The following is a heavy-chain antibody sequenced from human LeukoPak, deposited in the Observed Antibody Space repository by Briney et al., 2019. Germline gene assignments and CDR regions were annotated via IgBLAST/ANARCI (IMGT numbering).Heavy chain of an antibody. CDR3: ARLVYYYGSGSYLYDWFDP. CDR1: GFTFSDYY. V-gene: IGHV3-11*06. J-gene: IGHJ5*02. Sequence: GGSLRLSCAASGFTFSDYYMSWIRQAPGKGLEWVSYISSSSSYTNYADSVKDRFTISRDNAKNSLYPQMNSLRAEDTAVYYCARLVYYYGSGSYLYDWFDPWGQGTLVTVSS. CDR2: ISSSSSYT. D-gene: IGHD3-10*01.